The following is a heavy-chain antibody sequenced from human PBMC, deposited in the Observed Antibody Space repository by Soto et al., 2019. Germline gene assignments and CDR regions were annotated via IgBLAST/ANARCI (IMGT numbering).Heavy chain of an antibody. CDR2: IYDSVTT. V-gene: IGHV4-61*01. D-gene: IGHD1-26*01. J-gene: IGHJ3*02. CDR3: AGAERGNYYHGFQM. CDR1: GGSVSSRFYY. Sequence: SETLSLTCTVSGGSVSSRFYYYNWIRQPPGKGLEWIGYIYDSVTTNYNSSLESRLTISVDTSKNLFSLRLSSVTAADTAVYYCAGAERGNYYHGFQMWGQGTMVTVSS.